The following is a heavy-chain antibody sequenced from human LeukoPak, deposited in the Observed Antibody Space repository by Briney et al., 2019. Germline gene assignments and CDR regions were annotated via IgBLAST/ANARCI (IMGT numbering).Heavy chain of an antibody. CDR3: ARKRVIAAAGTGPGWWFDP. D-gene: IGHD6-13*01. CDR1: GYTFTSYD. V-gene: IGHV1-8*01. CDR2: MNPNSGNT. J-gene: IGHJ5*02. Sequence: GASVKVSCKASGYTFTSYDINWVRQATGQGLEWMGWMNPNSGNTGYAQKFQGRVTMTRNTSISTAYMALSSLRSEDTAVYYCARKRVIAAAGTGPGWWFDPWGQGTLVTVSS.